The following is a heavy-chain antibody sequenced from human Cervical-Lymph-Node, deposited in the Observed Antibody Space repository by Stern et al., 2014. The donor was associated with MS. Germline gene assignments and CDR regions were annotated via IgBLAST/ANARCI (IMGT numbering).Heavy chain of an antibody. CDR1: GDSISSYTHY. CDR3: AKHACTGAACPFDL. D-gene: IGHD2-8*02. CDR2: GFHSGPP. Sequence: QLQLQESGPGLVKPSETLSLTCAVSGDSISSYTHYLAWIRQPPGKGLEWIGSGFHSGPPSYNPSLKCPVTISVDTPKNHFSLGLNSVTAADTAVYYCAKHACTGAACPFDLWGQGTLVTVSS. J-gene: IGHJ4*02. V-gene: IGHV4-39*01.